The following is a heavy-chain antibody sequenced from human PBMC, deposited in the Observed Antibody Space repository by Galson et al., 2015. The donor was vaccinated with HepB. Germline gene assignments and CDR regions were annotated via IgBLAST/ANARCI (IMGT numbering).Heavy chain of an antibody. Sequence: SETLSLTCAVYGGSFSGYYWSWIRQPPGKGLEWIGEINHSGSTNYNPSLKSRVTISVNTSKNQFSLKLSSVTAADTAVYYCASTSRSSSWLSHWFDPWGQGTLVTVSS. V-gene: IGHV4-34*01. J-gene: IGHJ5*02. CDR2: INHSGST. D-gene: IGHD6-13*01. CDR3: ASTSRSSSWLSHWFDP. CDR1: GGSFSGYY.